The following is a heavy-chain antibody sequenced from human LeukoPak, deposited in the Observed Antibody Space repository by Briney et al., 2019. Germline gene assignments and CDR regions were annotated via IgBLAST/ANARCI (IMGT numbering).Heavy chain of an antibody. CDR3: ARDLRAVAGPSYNWFDP. Sequence: GGSLRLSCAASGFTVSSNYMSWVRQAPGKGLEWVSVIYSGGSTYYADSVKGRFTISRDNSKNTLYPQMNSLRAEDTAVYYCARDLRAVAGPSYNWFDPWGQGTLVTVSS. J-gene: IGHJ5*02. CDR1: GFTVSSNY. CDR2: IYSGGST. D-gene: IGHD6-19*01. V-gene: IGHV3-66*01.